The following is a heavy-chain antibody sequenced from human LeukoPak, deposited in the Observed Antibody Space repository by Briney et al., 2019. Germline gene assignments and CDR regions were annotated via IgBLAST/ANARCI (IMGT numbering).Heavy chain of an antibody. Sequence: GGSLRLSCAASGFTVSSNYMSWVRQAPGKGLEWVSVIYSGGSTYYADSVKGRFTISRDNSKNSLYLQMNSLRAEDTALYYCAKDFSGGRGSSGWTTWGQGTLVTVSS. CDR3: AKDFSGGRGSSGWTT. V-gene: IGHV3-53*05. CDR2: IYSGGST. J-gene: IGHJ5*02. CDR1: GFTVSSNY. D-gene: IGHD6-19*01.